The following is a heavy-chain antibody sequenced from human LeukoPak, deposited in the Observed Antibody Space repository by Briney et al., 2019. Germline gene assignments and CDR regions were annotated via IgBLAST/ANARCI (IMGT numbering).Heavy chain of an antibody. J-gene: IGHJ2*01. CDR2: IYYSGST. Sequence: SETLSLTCTVSGYSISSGYYWGWIRQPPGKRLEWIGYIYYSGSTNYNPSLKSRVTISVDTSKTQFFLKLSSVTAADTAVYYCARDPERTAMVWRGGYFDLWGRGTLVTVSS. V-gene: IGHV4-61*01. D-gene: IGHD5-18*01. CDR1: GYSISSGYY. CDR3: ARDPERTAMVWRGGYFDL.